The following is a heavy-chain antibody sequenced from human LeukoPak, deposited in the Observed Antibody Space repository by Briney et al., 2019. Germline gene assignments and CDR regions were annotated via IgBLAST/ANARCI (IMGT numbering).Heavy chain of an antibody. D-gene: IGHD5-18*01. CDR2: IWYDGSNK. V-gene: IGHV3-33*01. Sequence: PGGSLRLSCAASGFTFSSYGMHWFRQAPGKGLEWVAVIWYDGSNKYYADSVKGRFTISRDNSKNTLYLQMNSLRAEDTAVYYCARDGAAMGNFDYWGQGTLVTVSS. CDR3: ARDGAAMGNFDY. J-gene: IGHJ4*02. CDR1: GFTFSSYG.